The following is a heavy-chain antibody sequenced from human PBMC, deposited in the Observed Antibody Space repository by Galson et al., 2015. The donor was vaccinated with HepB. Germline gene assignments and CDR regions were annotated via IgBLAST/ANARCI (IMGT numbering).Heavy chain of an antibody. CDR1: GGSISSYY. V-gene: IGHV4-59*01. D-gene: IGHD6-6*01. J-gene: IGHJ3*02. Sequence: SETLSLTCTVSGGSISSYYWSWIRQPPGKGLEWIGYIYYSGSTNYNPSLKSRITISVDTSKNQFSLKLSSVTAADTAVYYCARYWPSSPAARSVAAANAFDIWGQGTMVTVSS. CDR3: ARYWPSSPAARSVAAANAFDI. CDR2: IYYSGST.